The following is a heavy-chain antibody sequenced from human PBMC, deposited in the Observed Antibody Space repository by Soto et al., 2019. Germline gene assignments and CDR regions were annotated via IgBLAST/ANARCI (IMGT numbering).Heavy chain of an antibody. V-gene: IGHV4-34*01. CDR1: RGSCNDYY. CDR2: INHRGST. D-gene: IGHD3-9*01. Sequence: PSETLSLTCAVYRGSCNDYYWTRIRQPPGKGLEWIGEINHRGSTNYNPSLKSRVTTSVDTSKNQFSLKLSSVTAADTAVYYCARRNGYDGLTRYWFFAYCGRRTLVTGSA. CDR3: ARRNGYDGLTRYWFFAY. J-gene: IGHJ4*02.